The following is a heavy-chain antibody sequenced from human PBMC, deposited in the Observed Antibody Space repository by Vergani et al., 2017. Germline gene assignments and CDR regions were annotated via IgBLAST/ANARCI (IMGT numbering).Heavy chain of an antibody. Sequence: QVQLVQSGAEVKQPGASVKVSCKASGYTFTSYAMHWVRQAPGQRLEWMGWINAGNGNTKYSQKFQGRVTITMDTSASTAYMELSSLRSEDTAVYYCAREGSAVAGYFQHWGQGTLVTVSS. CDR2: INAGNGNT. CDR3: AREGSAVAGYFQH. D-gene: IGHD6-19*01. V-gene: IGHV1-3*01. J-gene: IGHJ1*01. CDR1: GYTFTSYA.